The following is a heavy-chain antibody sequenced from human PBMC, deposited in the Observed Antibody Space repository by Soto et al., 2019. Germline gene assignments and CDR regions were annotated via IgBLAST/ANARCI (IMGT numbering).Heavy chain of an antibody. D-gene: IGHD6-13*01. CDR2: ISAYNGNT. V-gene: IGHV1-18*01. Sequence: ASVKVSCKASGYTFTSYGISWVRQAPGQGLEWMGWISAYNGNTNYAQKLQGRVTMTTDTSTSTAYMELRSLRSDDTAVYYCARVFFYSIGIAAAGWFDPWGQGTLVTVSS. CDR1: GYTFTSYG. J-gene: IGHJ5*02. CDR3: ARVFFYSIGIAAAGWFDP.